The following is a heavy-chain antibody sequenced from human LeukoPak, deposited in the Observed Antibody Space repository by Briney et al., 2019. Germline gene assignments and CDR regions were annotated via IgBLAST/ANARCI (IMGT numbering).Heavy chain of an antibody. J-gene: IGHJ4*02. CDR2: IYPGDSDT. CDR1: GYSFTSYW. Sequence: PGESLKISCKGSGYSFTSYWIGWVRQMPGKGLEWMGIIYPGDSDTRYSPSFQGQVTISADKSISTAYLQWSSLKASDTAMYYCATPPQDGHCSGGSCYINDYWGQGTLVTVSS. D-gene: IGHD2-15*01. CDR3: ATPPQDGHCSGGSCYINDY. V-gene: IGHV5-51*01.